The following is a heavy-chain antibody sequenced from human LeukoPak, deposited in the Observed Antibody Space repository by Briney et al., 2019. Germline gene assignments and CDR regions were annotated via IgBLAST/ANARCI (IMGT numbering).Heavy chain of an antibody. D-gene: IGHD3-22*01. CDR1: GGTFSSYT. J-gene: IGHJ3*02. V-gene: IGHV1-69*02. CDR3: ARGGVVIYAFDI. CDR2: IIPILGIA. Sequence: GASVKVSCKASGGTFSSYTISWVRQAPGQGLEWMGRIIPILGIANYAQRFQGRVTITADKSTSTAYMELSSLRSEDTAVYYCARGGVVIYAFDIWGQGTMVTVSS.